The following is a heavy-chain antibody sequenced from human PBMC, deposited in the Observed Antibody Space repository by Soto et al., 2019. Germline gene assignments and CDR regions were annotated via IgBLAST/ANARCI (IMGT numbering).Heavy chain of an antibody. CDR1: GYTFTSYG. J-gene: IGHJ1*01. V-gene: IGHV1-18*01. D-gene: IGHD1-1*01. CDR3: ARGTPLETGSD. Sequence: QVQLVQSGAEVKKPGASVKVSCKASGYTFTSYGISWVRQAPGQGLEWMGWISAYNGNTNYAQKFQGRVTMTTDTSPSTEYMGLRGVRADDTAVYNCARGTPLETGSDWGQRTLVTVSS. CDR2: ISAYNGNT.